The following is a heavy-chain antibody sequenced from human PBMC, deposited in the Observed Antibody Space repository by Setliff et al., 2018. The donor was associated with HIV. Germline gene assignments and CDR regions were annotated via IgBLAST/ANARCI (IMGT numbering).Heavy chain of an antibody. CDR2: IYNSGRA. CDR3: VRLWENWPGPHYYFDY. D-gene: IGHD1-26*01. Sequence: PSETLSLTCLVFGYSINDGYHWGWIRQSPRKGLEWIGSIYNSGRASYNPSRRSRASLSIDTSKNRFSLRLNPVTAADTAVYYCVRLWENWPGPHYYFDYWGQGALVTVSS. V-gene: IGHV4-38-2*01. CDR1: GYSINDGYH. J-gene: IGHJ4*02.